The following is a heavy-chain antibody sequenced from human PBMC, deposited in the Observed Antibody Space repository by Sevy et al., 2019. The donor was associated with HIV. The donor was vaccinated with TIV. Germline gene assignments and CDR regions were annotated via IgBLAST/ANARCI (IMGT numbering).Heavy chain of an antibody. Sequence: SETLSLTCTVSGGSISSSSQFWAWIRQSPGKGLEWIGNVYNSGTTEYNPSLKSRITISVDTSKNKFSLKLTSVTAAGTAGYYCARQLSYYDSLTGSQRGYWLDTWGHGNLVTVSS. J-gene: IGHJ5*01. CDR1: GGSISSSSQF. D-gene: IGHD3-9*01. CDR2: VYNSGTT. V-gene: IGHV4-39*01. CDR3: ARQLSYYDSLTGSQRGYWLDT.